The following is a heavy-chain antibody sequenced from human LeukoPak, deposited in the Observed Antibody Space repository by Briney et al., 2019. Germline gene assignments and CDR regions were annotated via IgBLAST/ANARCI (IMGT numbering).Heavy chain of an antibody. CDR1: GGSISSGDYY. CDR3: ARGGTSDRDAFDI. J-gene: IGHJ3*02. V-gene: IGHV4-30-4*01. D-gene: IGHD2-2*01. CDR2: IYYSGST. Sequence: PSQTLSLTCTVSGGSISSGDYYWSWIRQPPGKGLEWIGYIYYSGSTYYNPSLKSRVTISADTSKNQFSLKLSSVTAADTAVYYCARGGTSDRDAFDIWGQGTMVTVSS.